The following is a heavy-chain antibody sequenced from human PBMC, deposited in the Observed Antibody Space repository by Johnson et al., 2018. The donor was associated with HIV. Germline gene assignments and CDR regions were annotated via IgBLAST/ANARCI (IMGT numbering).Heavy chain of an antibody. D-gene: IGHD6-6*01. V-gene: IGHV3-30*18. Sequence: QVQLVESGGGVVQPGRSLRLSCAASGFSFSTYNMHWVRHAPGRGLEWVAVISYDGSNKYYADSVKGRFTTSRENSKNTLDLQMNSLRAEDTAVYYCAKRVPSKQLVDAFDIWGQGTMVAVSS. CDR3: AKRVPSKQLVDAFDI. CDR1: GFSFSTYN. CDR2: ISYDGSNK. J-gene: IGHJ3*02.